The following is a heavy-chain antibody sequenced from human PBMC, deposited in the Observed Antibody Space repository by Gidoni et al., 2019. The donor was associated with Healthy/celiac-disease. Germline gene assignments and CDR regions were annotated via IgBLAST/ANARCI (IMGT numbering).Heavy chain of an antibody. CDR1: GFTFSSYR. D-gene: IGHD3-16*01. CDR3: ARGGDAFDI. Sequence: VLLVESGGGLVPPGGALRLSCGACGFTFSSYRINWVRQAPGKGLGWVSHITTSGSPIYNADSVKGRFTISRDNAKNSLYLQMNSLRAEDTAVYYCARGGDAFDIWGQGTMVTVSS. CDR2: ITTSGSPI. V-gene: IGHV3-48*01. J-gene: IGHJ3*02.